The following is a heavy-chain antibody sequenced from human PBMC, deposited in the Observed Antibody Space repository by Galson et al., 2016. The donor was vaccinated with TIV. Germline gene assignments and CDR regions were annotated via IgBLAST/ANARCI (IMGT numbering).Heavy chain of an antibody. D-gene: IGHD3-16*02. J-gene: IGHJ4*02. CDR3: ATVAWFPGLSLDN. CDR1: GNSLNELV. V-gene: IGHV1-24*01. CDR2: FDPEVSKT. Sequence: SVKVSCKVSGNSLNELVIHWVRQAPGKGLEWMGGFDPEVSKTVYAQKMQGRVTMTADTATDTAYMELGSLRLEDTAVYYCATVAWFPGLSLDNWGQGTLVIVSS.